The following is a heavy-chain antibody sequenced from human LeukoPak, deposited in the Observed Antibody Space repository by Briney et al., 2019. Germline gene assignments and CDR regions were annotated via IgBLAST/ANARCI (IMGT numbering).Heavy chain of an antibody. Sequence: SETLSLTCAVSGDPFSSHYWTWIRQPPGRGLEWIGYISYIGTTNYNPSLKSRVTISIDTSKNQFSLKLSSVTTADTAVYYCARDLVTVTKGFDIWGLGTMVSVSS. V-gene: IGHV4-59*11. J-gene: IGHJ3*02. CDR2: ISYIGTT. CDR1: GDPFSSHY. D-gene: IGHD4-17*01. CDR3: ARDLVTVTKGFDI.